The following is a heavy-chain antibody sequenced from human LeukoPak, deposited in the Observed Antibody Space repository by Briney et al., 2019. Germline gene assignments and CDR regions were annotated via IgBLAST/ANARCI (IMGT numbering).Heavy chain of an antibody. CDR1: GGSISSSSYY. V-gene: IGHV4-39*01. J-gene: IGHJ3*02. Sequence: PSETLSLTCTVSGGSISSSSYYWGWIRQPPGKGLEWIGSIYYSGSTYYNPSLKSRVTISVDTSKNQFSLELSSVTAADTAVYYCARLTPHDGHAFDIWGQGTMVTVSS. CDR2: IYYSGST. CDR3: ARLTPHDGHAFDI.